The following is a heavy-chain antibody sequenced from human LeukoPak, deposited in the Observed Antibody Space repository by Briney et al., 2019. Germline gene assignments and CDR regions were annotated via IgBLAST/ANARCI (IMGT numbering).Heavy chain of an antibody. CDR3: ARGGNWFDP. J-gene: IGHJ5*02. Sequence: GGSLRLSCAASGFTFNIYTMSWVRQAPGKGLEWVSYIGPTSTKNSYADSVEGRFTISRDNDRNSLYLQMDSLEDGDTAIYYCARGGNWFDPWGQGTLVTVSS. CDR2: IGPTSTKN. D-gene: IGHD3-16*01. V-gene: IGHV3-48*02. CDR1: GFTFNIYT.